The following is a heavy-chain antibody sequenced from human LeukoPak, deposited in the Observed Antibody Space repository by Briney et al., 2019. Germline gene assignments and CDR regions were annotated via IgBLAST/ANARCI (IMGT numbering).Heavy chain of an antibody. CDR3: ARSKTIQLDALDV. CDR2: ISSSTNYR. D-gene: IGHD1-1*01. V-gene: IGHV3-21*01. J-gene: IGHJ6*04. CDR1: GFIFSTYG. Sequence: GGSLRLSCAASGFIFSTYGINWVRQAPGKGLEWVSSISSSTNYRHYADSVKGRFTISRDNAKNSLYLQMNSLRAEDTAMYYCARSKTIQLDALDVWGKGTTVTVSS.